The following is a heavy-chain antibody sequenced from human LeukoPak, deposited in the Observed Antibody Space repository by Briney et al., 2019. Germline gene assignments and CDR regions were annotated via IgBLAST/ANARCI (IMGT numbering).Heavy chain of an antibody. CDR2: IWYDGSNK. Sequence: PGGSLRLSCAASGSTFSSYGMHWVRQAPGKGLEWVAVIWYDGSNKYYADSVKGRFTISRDNSKNTLYLQMNSLRAEDTAVYYCARDIYYDSSGPYYYYGMDVWGQGTTVTVSS. D-gene: IGHD3-22*01. CDR3: ARDIYYDSSGPYYYYGMDV. V-gene: IGHV3-33*01. CDR1: GSTFSSYG. J-gene: IGHJ6*02.